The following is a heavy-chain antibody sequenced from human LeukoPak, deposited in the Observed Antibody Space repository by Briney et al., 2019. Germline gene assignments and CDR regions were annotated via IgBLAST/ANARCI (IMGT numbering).Heavy chain of an antibody. CDR1: GFSLSTSGMC. V-gene: IGHV2-70*11. CDR3: ARMVWFGESLSRRYFDY. CDR2: IDWDDDK. J-gene: IGHJ4*02. Sequence: SGPTLVKPTQTLTLTCTFSGFSLSTSGMCVSWIRQPPGKALEWLARIDWDDDKYYSTSLKTRLTISKDTSKNQVVLTMTNMDPVDTATYYCARMVWFGESLSRRYFDYWGQGTLVTVSS. D-gene: IGHD3-10*01.